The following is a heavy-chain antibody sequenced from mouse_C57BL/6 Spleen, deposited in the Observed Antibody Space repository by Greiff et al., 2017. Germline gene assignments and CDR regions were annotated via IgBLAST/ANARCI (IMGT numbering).Heavy chain of an antibody. Sequence: QVQLQQSGPELVKPGASVKISCKVSGYAFSSSWLNWVKQRPGKGLEWIGRIYPGDGDTNYNGKFKGKATLTADKSSSTAYMQLSSLTSENSTVYFCARGLEAMDYWGQGTSVTVSS. CDR2: IYPGDGDT. CDR3: ARGLEAMDY. V-gene: IGHV1-82*01. CDR1: GYAFSSSW. J-gene: IGHJ4*01.